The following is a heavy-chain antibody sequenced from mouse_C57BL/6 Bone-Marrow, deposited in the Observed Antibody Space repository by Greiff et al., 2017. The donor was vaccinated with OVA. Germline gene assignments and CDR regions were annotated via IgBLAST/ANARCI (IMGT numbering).Heavy chain of an antibody. CDR3: ARKLWLRRFAY. Sequence: QVQLQQPGAELVKPGASVKLSCKASGYTFTSYWMHWVKQRPGQGLEWIGIIHPNSDSTNYNEKFESKATLTVDTSSSTAYMHLSSLTSEDSAVYYCARKLWLRRFAYWGQGTLVTVSA. CDR1: GYTFTSYW. CDR2: IHPNSDST. V-gene: IGHV1-64*01. D-gene: IGHD2-2*01. J-gene: IGHJ3*01.